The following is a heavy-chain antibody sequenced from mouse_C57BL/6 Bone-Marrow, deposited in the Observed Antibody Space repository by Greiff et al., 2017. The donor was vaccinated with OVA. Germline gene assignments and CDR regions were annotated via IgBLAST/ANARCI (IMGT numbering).Heavy chain of an antibody. CDR2: INPYNGGT. D-gene: IGHD2-5*01. J-gene: IGHJ2*01. CDR1: GYTFTDYY. V-gene: IGHV1-19*01. CDR3: ARSFYYSNYYFDY. Sequence: VQLQQSGPVLVKPGASVKMSCKASGYTFTDYYMNWVKQSHGKSLEWIGVINPYNGGTSYNQKFKGKATLTVDKSSSTAYMELNSLTSVDSAVYYCARSFYYSNYYFDYWGQGTTLTVSS.